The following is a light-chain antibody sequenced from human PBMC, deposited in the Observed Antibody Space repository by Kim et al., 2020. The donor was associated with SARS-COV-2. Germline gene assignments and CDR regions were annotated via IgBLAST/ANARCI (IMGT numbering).Light chain of an antibody. V-gene: IGKV3-15*01. CDR3: QQYSAGYT. CDR2: GAS. Sequence: LPGAPVERATLACRASLSVSSNLAWCQQKPGQAPRLLIYGASTRATGIPARFSGSGSGTEFTLTISSLQSEDFAVYYCQQYSAGYTFGQGTKLEIK. CDR1: LSVSSN. J-gene: IGKJ2*01.